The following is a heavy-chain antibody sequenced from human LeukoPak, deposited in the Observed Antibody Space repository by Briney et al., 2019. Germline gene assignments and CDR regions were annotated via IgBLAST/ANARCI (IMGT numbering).Heavy chain of an antibody. CDR2: IYYSGST. CDR3: ALEYYDSSGYYHY. V-gene: IGHV4-39*01. D-gene: IGHD3-22*01. Sequence: TSETLSLTCTVFGGSISSSSYYWGWIRQPPGKGLEWIGSIYYSGSTYYNPSLKSRVTISVDTSKNQFSLKLSSVTAADTAVYYCALEYYDSSGYYHYWGQGTLVTVSS. J-gene: IGHJ4*02. CDR1: GGSISSSSYY.